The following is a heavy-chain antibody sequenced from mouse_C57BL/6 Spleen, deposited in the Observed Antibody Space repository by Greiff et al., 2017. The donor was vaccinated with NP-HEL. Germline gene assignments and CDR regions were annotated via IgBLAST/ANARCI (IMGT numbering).Heavy chain of an antibody. CDR3: ARGNYGYDQGYAMDY. D-gene: IGHD2-2*01. Sequence: QVQLQQPGAELVKPGASVKLSCKASGYTFTSYWMHWVKQRPGQGLEWIGMIHPNSGSTNYNEKFKSKATLTVDKSSSTAYMQLSSLTSEDSAVYYCARGNYGYDQGYAMDYWGQGTSVTVSS. V-gene: IGHV1-64*01. CDR1: GYTFTSYW. J-gene: IGHJ4*01. CDR2: IHPNSGST.